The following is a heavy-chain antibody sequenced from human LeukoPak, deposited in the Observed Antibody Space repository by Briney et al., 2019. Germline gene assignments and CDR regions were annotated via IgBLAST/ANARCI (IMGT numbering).Heavy chain of an antibody. CDR3: AGSLGYCTSNVCYLKY. Sequence: GRSLRLSCAASGFTFSSYEMNWVRQAPGKGLEWVSYISSSGSTIYYADSVKGRFTISRDNAKNSLYLQMNSLRAEDTAVYYCAGSLGYCTSNVCYLKYWGQGTLVTVSS. CDR2: ISSSGSTI. V-gene: IGHV3-48*03. J-gene: IGHJ4*02. D-gene: IGHD2-8*01. CDR1: GFTFSSYE.